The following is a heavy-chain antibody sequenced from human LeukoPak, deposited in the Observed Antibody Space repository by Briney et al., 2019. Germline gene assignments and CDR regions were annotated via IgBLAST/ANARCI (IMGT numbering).Heavy chain of an antibody. CDR1: GYTFTSYD. V-gene: IGHV1-8*02. J-gene: IGHJ6*03. D-gene: IGHD2-2*01. CDR3: ARDVIPRKDCSSTSCYYYYMDV. Sequence: ASVKVSCKASGYTFTSYDINWVRQATGQGLEWMGWMNPNSGNTGYAQKFQGRVTMTRDTSISTAYMELSRLRSDDTAVYYCARDVIPRKDCSSTSCYYYYMDVWGKGTTVTVSS. CDR2: MNPNSGNT.